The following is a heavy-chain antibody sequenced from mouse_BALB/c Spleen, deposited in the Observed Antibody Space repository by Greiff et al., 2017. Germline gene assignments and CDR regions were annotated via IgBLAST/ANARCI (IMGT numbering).Heavy chain of an antibody. CDR2: INSNGGST. CDR3: ARLLSENYYAMDY. D-gene: IGHD6-5*01. V-gene: IGHV5-6-2*01. Sequence: EVKLVESGGGLVKLGGSLKLSCAASGFTFSSYYMSWVRQTPEKRLELVAAINSNGGSTYYPDTVKGRFTISRDNAKNTLYLQMSSLKSEDTALYYCARLLSENYYAMDYWGQGTSGTVSS. J-gene: IGHJ4*01. CDR1: GFTFSSYY.